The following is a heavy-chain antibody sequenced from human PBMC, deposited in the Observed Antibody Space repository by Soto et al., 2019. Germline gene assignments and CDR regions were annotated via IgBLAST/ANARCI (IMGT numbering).Heavy chain of an antibody. D-gene: IGHD6-19*01. V-gene: IGHV3-48*01. Sequence: EVQLVESGGGLVQPGGSLRLSCAASGFSFGIYTMNWVRQAPGKGLEWLSYISSGSGTIYYADSVKGRFTIARDNAKTSVHLQMNSLRAEDTAVYYCARGDSSGWYYFDYWGQGTLVTVSS. CDR2: ISSGSGTI. CDR3: ARGDSSGWYYFDY. J-gene: IGHJ4*02. CDR1: GFSFGIYT.